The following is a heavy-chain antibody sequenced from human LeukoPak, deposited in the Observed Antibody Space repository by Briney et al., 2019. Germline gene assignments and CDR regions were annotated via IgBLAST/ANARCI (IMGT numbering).Heavy chain of an antibody. Sequence: SETLSLTCTVSGGSITTYYWSWIRQPAGKGLEWIGRIYTSGSTNYNPSLRSRVTMSVDTSKNQFSLKVSSVTAADTAVYYCARVAMSGIGSDDFWGQGTLVTASS. D-gene: IGHD1-26*01. CDR3: ARVAMSGIGSDDF. V-gene: IGHV4-4*07. CDR1: GGSITTYY. J-gene: IGHJ4*02. CDR2: IYTSGST.